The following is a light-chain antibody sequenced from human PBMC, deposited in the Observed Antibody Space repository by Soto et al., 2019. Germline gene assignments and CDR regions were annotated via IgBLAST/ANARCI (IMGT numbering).Light chain of an antibody. CDR3: MQRTEFPIT. J-gene: IGKJ5*01. CDR2: MLS. V-gene: IGKV2-40*01. Sequence: IVMTQSPGSLPATPGEAASISCMSSQSLLHSNGYNYLDWYLQKPGQSPQLLIYMLSYRASGVPDRFSGSGSGTDFTLKISRVEAEDVGVYYCMQRTEFPITFGQGTRLEIK. CDR1: QSLLHSNGYNY.